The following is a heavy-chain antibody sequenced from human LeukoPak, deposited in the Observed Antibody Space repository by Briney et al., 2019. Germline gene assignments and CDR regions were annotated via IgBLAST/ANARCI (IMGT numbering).Heavy chain of an antibody. CDR3: ARVRSGSFFDY. V-gene: IGHV3-74*01. CDR1: GFTFSSYW. CDR2: INSDGSGT. D-gene: IGHD1-26*01. Sequence: GGSLRLSCAASGFTFSSYWMHWVRQAPGKGLVWVSRINSDGSGTTYADSVKGRFTISRDNAKNTLYLQMNSLRAEDTAVYYCARVRSGSFFDYWGQGTLVTVSS. J-gene: IGHJ4*02.